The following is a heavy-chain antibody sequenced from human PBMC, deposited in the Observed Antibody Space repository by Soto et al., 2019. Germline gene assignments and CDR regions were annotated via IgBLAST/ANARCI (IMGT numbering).Heavy chain of an antibody. CDR2: ISGSGNYT. D-gene: IGHD3-16*01. Sequence: PGGSLRLSCAASGFTFSSYSMNWVRQAPGKGLEWVSSISGSGNYTHYADFLRGRFTISRDNAKTSLYLQMNSLRAEDTAVYYCAREWINNYYEYYFDSWGQGTVVTVSS. CDR1: GFTFSSYS. V-gene: IGHV3-21*01. CDR3: AREWINNYYEYYFDS. J-gene: IGHJ4*02.